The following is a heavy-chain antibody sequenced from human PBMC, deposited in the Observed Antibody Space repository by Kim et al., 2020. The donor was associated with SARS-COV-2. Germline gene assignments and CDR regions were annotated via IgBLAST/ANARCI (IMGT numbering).Heavy chain of an antibody. CDR1: GGSFSGYY. J-gene: IGHJ3*02. CDR3: ARGAAARSAFDI. Sequence: SETLSLTCAVYGGSFSGYYWSWIRQPPGKGLEWIGEINHSGSTNYNPSLKSRVTISVDTSKNQFSLKLSSVTAADTAVYYCARGAAARSAFDIWGQGTMVTVSS. V-gene: IGHV4-34*01. CDR2: INHSGST. D-gene: IGHD6-13*01.